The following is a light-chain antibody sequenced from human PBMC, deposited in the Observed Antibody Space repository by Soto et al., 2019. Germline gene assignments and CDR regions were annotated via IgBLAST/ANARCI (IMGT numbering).Light chain of an antibody. J-gene: IGKJ4*01. Sequence: EIMMTQSPDTLCVSPGKRATLSCRASQSVGSSVAWYQQQPGQAPRLLLYGASTRASGSPARFRGSGSGTEFTLNINYQRSEDAAVYYCQQYNNWVTFGGGTRVEI. CDR1: QSVGSS. V-gene: IGKV3D-15*01. CDR2: GAS. CDR3: QQYNNWVT.